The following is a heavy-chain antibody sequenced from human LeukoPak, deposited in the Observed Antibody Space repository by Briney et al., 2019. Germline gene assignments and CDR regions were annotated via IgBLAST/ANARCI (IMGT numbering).Heavy chain of an antibody. CDR3: ARHSICSGGSCYSNYYYYMDV. D-gene: IGHD2-15*01. J-gene: IGHJ6*03. V-gene: IGHV5-51*01. Sequence: GESLKISCKGSGYSFTSYWIGWVRQMPGKGLEWMGIIYPGDSDTRYSPSFQGQVTISADKSISTAYLQWSSLKASDTAMYYCARHSICSGGSCYSNYYYYMDVWGKGTTVTISS. CDR1: GYSFTSYW. CDR2: IYPGDSDT.